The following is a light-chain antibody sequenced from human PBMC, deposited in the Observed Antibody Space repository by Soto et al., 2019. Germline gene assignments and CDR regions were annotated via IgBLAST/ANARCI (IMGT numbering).Light chain of an antibody. J-gene: IGLJ1*01. CDR3: SSYTSGRDVYV. CDR1: SSDVGSYHY. V-gene: IGLV2-14*01. Sequence: QSVLTQPASVSGSPGQSSTISCTGTSSDVGSYHYVSWFQQHPGKAPKLIIFEVSDRPSGVSTRFSVSKSGDAASLTISGLQADDEADYYCSSYTSGRDVYVFGGGTKVTVL. CDR2: EVS.